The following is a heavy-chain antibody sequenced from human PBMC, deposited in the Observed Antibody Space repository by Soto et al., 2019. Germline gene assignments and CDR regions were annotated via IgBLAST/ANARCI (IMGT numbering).Heavy chain of an antibody. Sequence: QVQLVQSGAEVKKPGSSVKVSCKASGGTFSSYTISWVRQAPGQGLEWMGRIIPILGIANYAQKFQGRVTITADKSTSTAYMELSSLRSEDTAVYYCARVCCDSSWPYYYGMDVWGQGTTVTVSS. CDR3: ARVCCDSSWPYYYGMDV. V-gene: IGHV1-69*02. CDR1: GGTFSSYT. CDR2: IIPILGIA. J-gene: IGHJ6*02. D-gene: IGHD6-13*01.